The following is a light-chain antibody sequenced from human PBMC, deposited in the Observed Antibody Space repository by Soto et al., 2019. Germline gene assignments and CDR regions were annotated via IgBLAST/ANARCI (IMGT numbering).Light chain of an antibody. CDR3: QQSYITPST. CDR1: QSISTY. CDR2: SAS. J-gene: IGKJ2*01. Sequence: DIQMTQSPSSLSTYVGDRVTITCRASQSISTYFNWYQQRPGKAPRLLIYSASNLQNGVPSRFSGGGSGTDFTLTISSLQPEDFATYYCQQSYITPSTFGQGTKLEIK. V-gene: IGKV1-39*01.